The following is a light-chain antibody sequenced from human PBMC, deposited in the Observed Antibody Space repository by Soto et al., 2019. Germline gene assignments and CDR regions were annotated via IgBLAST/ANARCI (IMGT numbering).Light chain of an antibody. J-gene: IGKJ1*01. CDR2: KAS. Sequence: DIQMTQSPSTLSASVGDRVTITCRASQSISSWLAWYQQKPGKAPKLLIYKASSLESGVPSRFSGSGSGTEFTLTISSLQPDDFATYYYQQYNMTFGQGTKVDIK. V-gene: IGKV1-5*03. CDR1: QSISSW. CDR3: QQYNMT.